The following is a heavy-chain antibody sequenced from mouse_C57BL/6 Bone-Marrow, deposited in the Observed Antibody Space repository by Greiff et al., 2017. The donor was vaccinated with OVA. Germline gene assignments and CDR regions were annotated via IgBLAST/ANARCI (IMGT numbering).Heavy chain of an antibody. D-gene: IGHD2-4*01. CDR2: ILPSIGRT. J-gene: IGHJ2*01. CDR3: SRRTRAPIYYDYGVLYFDY. V-gene: IGHV15-2*01. Sequence: VQLQQSGSELRSPGSSVKLSCKDFDSEVFPIAYMSWVRQKPGHGFEWIGGILPSIGRTIYGEQFEDKATLDADTLSNTAYLELNSLTSEDSAIYYCSRRTRAPIYYDYGVLYFDYWGQGTTLTVSS. CDR1: DSEVFPIAY.